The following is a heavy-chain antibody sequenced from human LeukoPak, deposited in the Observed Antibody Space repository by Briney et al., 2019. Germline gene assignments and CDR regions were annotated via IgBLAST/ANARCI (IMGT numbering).Heavy chain of an antibody. Sequence: GGSLRLSCAASGFTFSSYWMSWVRQAPGKGLEWVANIKQDGSEKWYVDSVKGRFTISRDNAKNSLYLQMDSLRAEDTAVYYCVSWGQYDYVWGNYRLDYWGQGTLVTVSS. J-gene: IGHJ4*02. CDR1: GFTFSSYW. CDR3: VSWGQYDYVWGNYRLDY. V-gene: IGHV3-7*01. D-gene: IGHD3-16*02. CDR2: IKQDGSEK.